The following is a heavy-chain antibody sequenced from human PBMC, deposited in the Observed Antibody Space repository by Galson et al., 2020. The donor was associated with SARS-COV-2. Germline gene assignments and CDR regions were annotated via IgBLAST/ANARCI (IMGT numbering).Heavy chain of an antibody. D-gene: IGHD2-15*01. V-gene: IGHV1-46*01. Sequence: ALVKVSCKASGYTFTSYYMHWVRKAPGQGLEWMGIINPSGGSTSYAQKFQGRVTMTRDTSTSTVYMELSSLRSEDTAVYYCARVTVVVVAATLFLMDVWGKGTTVTVSS. CDR2: INPSGGST. CDR1: GYTFTSYY. CDR3: ARVTVVVVAATLFLMDV. J-gene: IGHJ6*03.